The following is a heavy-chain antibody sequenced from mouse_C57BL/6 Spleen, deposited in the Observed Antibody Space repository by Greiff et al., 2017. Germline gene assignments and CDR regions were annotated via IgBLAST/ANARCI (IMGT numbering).Heavy chain of an antibody. Sequence: QVQLQQPGAELVKPGASVKLSCKASGYTFTSYWMHWVKQRPGKGLEWIGLIHPNSGSTNYNEKFKSKATLPVAKSSSTAYMQLSSLTSEDSAFXNCARYLADWDYLDYWGQGTTLTVSS. D-gene: IGHD4-1*01. J-gene: IGHJ2*01. CDR3: ARYLADWDYLDY. CDR1: GYTFTSYW. V-gene: IGHV1-64*01. CDR2: IHPNSGST.